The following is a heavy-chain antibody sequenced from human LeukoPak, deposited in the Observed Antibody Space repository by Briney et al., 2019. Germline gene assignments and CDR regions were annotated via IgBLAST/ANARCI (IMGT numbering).Heavy chain of an antibody. CDR1: GGSFSGYY. CDR3: ARWGRGMATIRPVAFDI. Sequence: SETLSLTCAVYGGSFSGYYWSWIRQPPGKGLEWIGEINHSGSTNYIPSLKSRVTISVDTSKNQFSLKLSSVTAADTAVYYCARWGRGMATIRPVAFDIWGQGTMVAVSS. V-gene: IGHV4-34*01. J-gene: IGHJ3*02. D-gene: IGHD5-24*01. CDR2: INHSGST.